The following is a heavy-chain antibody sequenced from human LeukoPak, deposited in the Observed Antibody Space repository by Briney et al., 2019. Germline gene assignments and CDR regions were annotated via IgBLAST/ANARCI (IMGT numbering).Heavy chain of an antibody. V-gene: IGHV1-2*06. CDR2: INPNSGGT. D-gene: IGHD5-18*01. CDR3: ARVTGGYSYGYGY. CDR1: GYTFTGYY. Sequence: ASVKVSCKASGYTFTGYYMHWVRQAPGQGLEWMGRINPNSGGTNYAQKLQGRVTMARDTSISPAYMELSRLRSDDTAVYYCARVTGGYSYGYGYCGQGTLVTVSS. J-gene: IGHJ4*02.